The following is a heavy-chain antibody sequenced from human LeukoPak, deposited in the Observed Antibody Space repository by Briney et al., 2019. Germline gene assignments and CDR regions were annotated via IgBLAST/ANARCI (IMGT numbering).Heavy chain of an antibody. D-gene: IGHD1-14*01. Sequence: SGGSLRLSCAAAGFTFSSCGFNWVRQAPGKGLEWVSSIGPTGTDRYYADSVRGRFTISRDNAKNSMYLQMDSLRDEDTAVYYCATETIGRHYDYWGQGTLLTVSS. CDR2: IGPTGTDR. CDR3: ATETIGRHYDY. CDR1: GFTFSSCG. V-gene: IGHV3-21*01. J-gene: IGHJ4*02.